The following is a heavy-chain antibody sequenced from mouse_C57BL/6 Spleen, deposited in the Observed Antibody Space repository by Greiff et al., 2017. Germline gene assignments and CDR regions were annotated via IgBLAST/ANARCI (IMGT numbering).Heavy chain of an antibody. Sequence: QVQLQQSGAELVRPGASVKLSCKASGYTFTDYYINWVKQRPGQGLEWIARIYPGSGNTYYNEKFTGKATLTAEKSSSTAYMQLSSLTSEDSAVYFCARTGTPYWYFDVWGTGTTVTVSS. J-gene: IGHJ1*03. CDR1: GYTFTDYY. V-gene: IGHV1-76*01. D-gene: IGHD4-1*01. CDR2: IYPGSGNT. CDR3: ARTGTPYWYFDV.